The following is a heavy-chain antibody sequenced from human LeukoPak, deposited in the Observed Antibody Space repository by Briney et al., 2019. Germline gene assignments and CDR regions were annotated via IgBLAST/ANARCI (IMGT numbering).Heavy chain of an antibody. CDR3: ASPSGSYYFDY. CDR2: IYSGGST. J-gene: IGHJ4*02. D-gene: IGHD1-26*01. V-gene: IGHV3-66*02. Sequence: QPGGSLRLPCAASGFTVSSNYMSWVRQAPGKGLEWVSVIYSGGSTYYADSVKGRFTISRDNSKNTLYLQMNSLRAEDTAVYYCASPSGSYYFDYWGQGTLVTVSS. CDR1: GFTVSSNY.